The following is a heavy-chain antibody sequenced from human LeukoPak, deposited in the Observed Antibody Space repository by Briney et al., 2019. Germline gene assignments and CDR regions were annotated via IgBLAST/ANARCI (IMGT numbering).Heavy chain of an antibody. J-gene: IGHJ4*02. D-gene: IGHD6-6*01. CDR3: ARDRPIDY. V-gene: IGHV3-48*02. CDR1: GFTFSNAW. Sequence: PGGSLRLSCAASGFTFSNAWMNWVRQAPGKGLEWVSYISSSGNFIYYADSVKGRFTISRDNARNSLYLQMNSLRDEDTAIYYCARDRPIDYWGQGTLVTVSS. CDR2: ISSSGNFI.